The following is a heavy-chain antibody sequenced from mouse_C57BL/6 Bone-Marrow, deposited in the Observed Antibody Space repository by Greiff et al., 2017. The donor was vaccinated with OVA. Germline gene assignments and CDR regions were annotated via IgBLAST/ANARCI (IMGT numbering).Heavy chain of an antibody. CDR2: ISSGGSYT. J-gene: IGHJ2*01. V-gene: IGHV5-6*01. Sequence: EVMLVESGGDLVKPGGSLKLSCAASGFTFSSYGMSWVRQTPDKRLEWVATISSGGSYTYYPDSVKGRFTISRDNAKNTLYLQMSSLKSEDTAMYYCARHVGYLYYFDYWGQGTTLTVSS. CDR3: ARHVGYLYYFDY. D-gene: IGHD5-1*01. CDR1: GFTFSSYG.